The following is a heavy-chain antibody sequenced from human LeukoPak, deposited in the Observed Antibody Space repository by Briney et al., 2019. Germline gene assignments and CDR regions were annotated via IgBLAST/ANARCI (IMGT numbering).Heavy chain of an antibody. Sequence: SETLSLTCAVYGGSFSDYSWTWIRQAPGEGLEWIGEINHNGGTNHNPSLVSRVIMSVDTSKNQFSLKVSSVTAADTAVYYCARVAYRYSINDWSRTGLGAYATKYYYYMGVWGKGTTVTVSS. D-gene: IGHD3-9*01. CDR2: INHNGGT. CDR3: ARVAYRYSINDWSRTGLGAYATKYYYYMGV. J-gene: IGHJ6*03. CDR1: GGSFSDYS. V-gene: IGHV4-34*01.